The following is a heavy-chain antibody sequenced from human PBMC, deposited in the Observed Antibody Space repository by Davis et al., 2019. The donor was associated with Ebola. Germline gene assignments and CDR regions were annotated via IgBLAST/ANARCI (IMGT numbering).Heavy chain of an antibody. V-gene: IGHV1-2*06. Sequence: ASVKVSCKASGYTFTDFYMHWVRQAPGQGLEWMGRINPKSGGTTYAQKFQGRVTMTRDTSISTASMELSGLRSDDTAVYYCARDLGIEMATSPIYYYYGMDVWGQGTTVTVSS. J-gene: IGHJ6*02. CDR3: ARDLGIEMATSPIYYYYGMDV. D-gene: IGHD5-24*01. CDR2: INPKSGGT. CDR1: GYTFTDFY.